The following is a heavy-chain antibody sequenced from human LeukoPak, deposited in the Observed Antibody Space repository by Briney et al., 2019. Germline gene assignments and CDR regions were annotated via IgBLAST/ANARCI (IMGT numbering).Heavy chain of an antibody. CDR1: GCSLNNYY. Sequence: SETLSLTCTVSGCSLNNYYWTWLRQPPGRGLEWIGHIYYSGSTYYNPSLKSRVTISLDTSKNQFTLKLSSVTAADTAVYYCARQAWLLDYWGPGTLVSVAS. D-gene: IGHD5-12*01. CDR2: IYYSGST. CDR3: ARQAWLLDY. J-gene: IGHJ4*02. V-gene: IGHV4-59*08.